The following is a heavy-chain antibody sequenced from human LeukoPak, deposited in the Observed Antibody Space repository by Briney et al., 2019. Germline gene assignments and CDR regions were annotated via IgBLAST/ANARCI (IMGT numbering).Heavy chain of an antibody. CDR2: ISFSGGYI. J-gene: IGHJ4*02. Sequence: GGTLRLSCAASGFTFSSYGMSWVRQAPGKGLEWVSSISFSGGYIYYADSVKGRFTISRDNAKNSLYLQMNSLRAEDTAVYYCARGSSSWYYFDYWGQGTLVTVSS. CDR3: ARGSSSWYYFDY. D-gene: IGHD6-13*01. V-gene: IGHV3-21*01. CDR1: GFTFSSYG.